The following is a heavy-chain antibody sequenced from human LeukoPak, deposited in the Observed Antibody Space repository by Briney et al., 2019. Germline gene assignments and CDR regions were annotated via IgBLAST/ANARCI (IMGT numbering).Heavy chain of an antibody. Sequence: PSQTLSLTCTVFGVSISSGNYYWSWIRQPAGKGLEWIGYIYYSGSTNYNPSLKSRVTISVDTSKNQFSLKLSSVTAADTAVYYCASVGWNSRRPYYYYHMDVWGKGTTVTVSS. CDR2: IYYSGST. CDR3: ASVGWNSRRPYYYYHMDV. J-gene: IGHJ6*03. V-gene: IGHV4-61*10. CDR1: GVSISSGNYY. D-gene: IGHD1/OR15-1a*01.